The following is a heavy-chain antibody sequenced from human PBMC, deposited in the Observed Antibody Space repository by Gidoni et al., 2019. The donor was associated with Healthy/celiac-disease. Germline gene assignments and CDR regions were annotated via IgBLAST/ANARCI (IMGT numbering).Heavy chain of an antibody. CDR3: TTDIDYDSSGYYSYYFDY. D-gene: IGHD3-22*01. V-gene: IGHV3-15*01. CDR1: GFTFSNAW. CDR2: IKSKTDGGTT. J-gene: IGHJ4*02. Sequence: EVQLVESGGGLVQPGGSRRLSCAASGFTFSNAWMSWVRQAPGKGLEWVGRIKSKTDGGTTDYAAPVKGRFTISRDDSKNTLYLQMNSLKTEDTAVYYCTTDIDYDSSGYYSYYFDYWGQGTLVTVSS.